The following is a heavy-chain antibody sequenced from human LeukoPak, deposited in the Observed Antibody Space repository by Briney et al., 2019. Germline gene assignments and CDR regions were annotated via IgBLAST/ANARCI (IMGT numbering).Heavy chain of an antibody. Sequence: GGSLRLSCAASGFTFSSYGLSWVRQAPGKGLEWVSGISGSAGSTYYADSVKGRFTVSRGNSKNTLYLQMSSLRAEDTAVYYCAKSTAPIFGKGGYFDYSGQGTLVTVSS. CDR1: GFTFSSYG. CDR3: AKSTAPIFGKGGYFDY. V-gene: IGHV3-23*01. CDR2: ISGSAGST. J-gene: IGHJ4*02. D-gene: IGHD3-3*01.